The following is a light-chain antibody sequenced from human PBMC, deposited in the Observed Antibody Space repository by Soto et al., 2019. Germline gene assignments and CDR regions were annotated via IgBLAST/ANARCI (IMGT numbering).Light chain of an antibody. CDR2: EVS. CDR3: SSYAGSNNFVV. J-gene: IGLJ2*01. V-gene: IGLV2-8*01. Sequence: QSALTQPPSASGSPGQSVTISCTGTSSDVGGYNYVYWYQQHPGKAPKLMIYEVSKRPSGVPDRFSGSKSDNTASLTVSGLQAEEEADYYCSSYAGSNNFVVFGVGTKLTVL. CDR1: SSDVGGYNY.